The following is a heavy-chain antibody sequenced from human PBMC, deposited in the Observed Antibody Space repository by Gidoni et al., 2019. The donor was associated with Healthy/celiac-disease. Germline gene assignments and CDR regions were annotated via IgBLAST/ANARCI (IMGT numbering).Heavy chain of an antibody. CDR3: ARDLIAVAGAGGFDY. CDR2: IYHSGST. Sequence: QVQLQDSGPGLVKPSGTLSLTCAVPGGSISSSNWWSWVRQPPGKGLEWIGEIYHSGSTNYNPSLKSRVTISVDKSKNQFSLKLSSVTAADTAVYYCARDLIAVAGAGGFDYWGQGTLVTVSS. V-gene: IGHV4-4*02. CDR1: GGSISSSNW. D-gene: IGHD6-19*01. J-gene: IGHJ4*02.